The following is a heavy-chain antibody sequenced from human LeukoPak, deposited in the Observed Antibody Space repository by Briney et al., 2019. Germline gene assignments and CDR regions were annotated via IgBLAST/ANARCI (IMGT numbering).Heavy chain of an antibody. V-gene: IGHV5-51*01. CDR2: IYPGDSDT. CDR3: ARRYCSSTSCYTGFDY. J-gene: IGHJ4*02. CDR1: GYSFTSYW. D-gene: IGHD2-2*02. Sequence: GESLKISCKGSGYSFTSYWIGWVRQMPGKGLEWMGIIYPGDSDTRYSPSFQGQVTISADKSISTAYLQWSSLKASDTAMYYCARRYCSSTSCYTGFDYWGQETLVTVSS.